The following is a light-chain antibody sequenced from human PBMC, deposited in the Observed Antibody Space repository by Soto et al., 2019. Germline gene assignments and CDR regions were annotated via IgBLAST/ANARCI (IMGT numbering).Light chain of an antibody. CDR2: AAS. J-gene: IGKJ1*01. CDR1: QGIRND. Sequence: DIQLTQSPSSLPPSVRNRVTLTCRASQGIRNDLGWVQQRPGNATKRLIQAASSLEGGVPSRFSGSGSGTDFTLTISNLQPEDFATYDCKQANSFPISVGQGTKVDIK. CDR3: KQANSFPIS. V-gene: IGKV1-17*02.